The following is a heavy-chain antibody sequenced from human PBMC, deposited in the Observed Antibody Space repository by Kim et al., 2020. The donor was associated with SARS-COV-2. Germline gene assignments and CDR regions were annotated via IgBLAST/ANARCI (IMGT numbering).Heavy chain of an antibody. Sequence: GGSLRLSCAASGFTFSSYDMHWVRQAPGKGLDWVAMTSYDGSNKNYADSVKGRFTISRDNARKTQYLQMDSLRGEDTAVYYCAAMMADYYYGMDVWGQGTTVVVSS. CDR3: AAMMADYYYGMDV. V-gene: IGHV3-30-3*01. CDR1: GFTFSSYD. D-gene: IGHD3-22*01. CDR2: TSYDGSNK. J-gene: IGHJ6*02.